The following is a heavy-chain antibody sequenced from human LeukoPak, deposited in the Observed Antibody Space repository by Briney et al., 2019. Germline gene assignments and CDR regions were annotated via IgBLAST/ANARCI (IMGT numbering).Heavy chain of an antibody. V-gene: IGHV4-30-2*01. D-gene: IGHD2-2*01. Sequence: SETLSLTCTVSGGSISSGGYYWSWIRQPPGKGLEWIGYIYHSGSTYYNPSLKSRVTISVDRSKNQFSLKLSSVTAADTAVYYCARESDIVVVPAARGPYFDYWGQGTLVTVSS. CDR3: ARESDIVVVPAARGPYFDY. CDR2: IYHSGST. CDR1: GGSISSGGYY. J-gene: IGHJ4*02.